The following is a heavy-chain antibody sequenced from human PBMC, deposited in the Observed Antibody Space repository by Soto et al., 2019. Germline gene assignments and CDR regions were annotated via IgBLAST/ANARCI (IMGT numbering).Heavy chain of an antibody. V-gene: IGHV1-69*02. CDR3: ARGSRIVRGAPSWGDP. Sequence: QVQLVQSGAEVKKPGSSVNVSCKASGGTFRRSAINWVRQAPGLGLEWMGRIIPIAASANYTQKFQGRGTMTVEKTATTGYMERSRPRTEDTAGYCWARGSRIVRGAPSWGDPWGQGTLFTSSA. D-gene: IGHD3-10*01. CDR1: GGTFRRSA. J-gene: IGHJ5*02. CDR2: IIPIAASA.